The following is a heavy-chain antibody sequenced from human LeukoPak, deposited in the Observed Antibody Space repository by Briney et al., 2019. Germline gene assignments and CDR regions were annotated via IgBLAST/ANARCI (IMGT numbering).Heavy chain of an antibody. CDR2: ISSSSSYI. CDR3: ARWGAIGYFDY. D-gene: IGHD3-16*01. Sequence: PGGSLRLSCAASGFTFSIYSMNWVRQAPGKGLEWVSSISSSSSYIYYADSVKGRFTISRDNSKNTLYLQMNSLRAEDTAVYYCARWGAIGYFDYWGQGTLVTVSS. J-gene: IGHJ4*02. CDR1: GFTFSIYS. V-gene: IGHV3-21*04.